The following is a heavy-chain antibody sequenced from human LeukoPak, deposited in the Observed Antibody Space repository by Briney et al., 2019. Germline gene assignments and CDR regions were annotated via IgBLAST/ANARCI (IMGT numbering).Heavy chain of an antibody. J-gene: IGHJ4*02. CDR2: IIPILDIA. CDR3: ARGPYYYDSSGYYYGPFDY. Sequence: SVKVSCKASGGTFSSYAISWVRQAPGQGLEWMGRIIPILDIANYAQKFQGRVTITADKSTSTAYMELSSLRSEDTAVYYCARGPYYYDSSGYYYGPFDYWGQGTLVTVSS. V-gene: IGHV1-69*04. D-gene: IGHD3-22*01. CDR1: GGTFSSYA.